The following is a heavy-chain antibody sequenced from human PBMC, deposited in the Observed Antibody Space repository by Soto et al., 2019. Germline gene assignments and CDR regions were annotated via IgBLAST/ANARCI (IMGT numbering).Heavy chain of an antibody. CDR1: GYTFTTNG. CDR2: INGYNGNT. D-gene: IGHD3-9*01. V-gene: IGHV1-18*01. CDR3: ARDPMTGYLQFDY. J-gene: IGHJ4*02. Sequence: QVQLVQSGAEVKKPGASVKVSCKAAGYTFTTNGISWVRQAPGQGLEWMGWINGYNGNTHYAQKFQDRVTMTADTSTSTAYMELRSLRSDDTAVYYCARDPMTGYLQFDYWGQGTLVTVSS.